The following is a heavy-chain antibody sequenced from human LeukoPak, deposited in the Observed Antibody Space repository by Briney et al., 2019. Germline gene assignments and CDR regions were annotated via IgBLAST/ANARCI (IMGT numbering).Heavy chain of an antibody. CDR2: IYYSGST. CDR3: ARVGYYYDSSGYLDY. D-gene: IGHD3-22*01. CDR1: GGSISSYY. J-gene: IGHJ4*02. Sequence: SETLSLTCTVSGGSISSYYWSWIRQPPGKGLEWIGYIYYSGSTNYNPSLMSRVTISVDTSKNQFSLKLSSVTAADTAVYYCARVGYYYDSSGYLDYWGQGTLVTVSS. V-gene: IGHV4-59*01.